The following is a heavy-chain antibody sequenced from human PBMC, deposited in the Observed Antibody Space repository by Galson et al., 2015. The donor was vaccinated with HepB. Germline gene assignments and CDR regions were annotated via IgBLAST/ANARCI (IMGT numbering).Heavy chain of an antibody. Sequence: QVQLQESGPGLVKPSQTLSLTCTVSGGSISSGGYYWSWIRQHPGKGLEWIGYIYYSGSTYYNPSLKSRVTISVDTSKNQFSLKLSPVTAADTAVYYCARGTRITMVRGVQFDYWGQGTLVTVSS. D-gene: IGHD3-10*01. CDR1: GGSISSGGYY. CDR2: IYYSGST. V-gene: IGHV4-31*03. J-gene: IGHJ4*02. CDR3: ARGTRITMVRGVQFDY.